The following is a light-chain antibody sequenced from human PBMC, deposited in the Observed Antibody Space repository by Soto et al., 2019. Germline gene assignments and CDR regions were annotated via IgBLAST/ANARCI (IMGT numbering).Light chain of an antibody. CDR1: SSDVGGYNY. V-gene: IGLV2-14*01. CDR3: SSYTSSSTWV. CDR2: EVS. Sequence: QSVLTQPPSASGSPGQSVTISCTGSSSDVGGYNYVSWYQHHPGKAPKLMIYEVSNRPSGVSNRFSGSKSGNTASLTISGLQAEDEADYYCSSYTSSSTWVFGGGTKLTVL. J-gene: IGLJ3*02.